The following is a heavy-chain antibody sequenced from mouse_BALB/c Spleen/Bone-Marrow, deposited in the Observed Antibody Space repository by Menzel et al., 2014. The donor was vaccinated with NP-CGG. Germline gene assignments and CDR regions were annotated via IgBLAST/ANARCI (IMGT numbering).Heavy chain of an antibody. CDR3: ARRGTGTGSYYFDY. D-gene: IGHD4-1*01. Sequence: EVQRVESGGDLVKPGGSLKLSCAASGFTFSNYGMSWVRQTPDKRLEGVATISSVGSYTYYPDSVKGRFTISRDNAKNTLFLQMSSLKSEDTAMYYCARRGTGTGSYYFDYWGQGTTLTVSS. CDR1: GFTFSNYG. CDR2: ISSVGSYT. V-gene: IGHV5-6*01. J-gene: IGHJ2*01.